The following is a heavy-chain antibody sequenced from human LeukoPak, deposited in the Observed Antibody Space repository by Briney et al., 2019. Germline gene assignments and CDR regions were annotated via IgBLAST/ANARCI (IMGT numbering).Heavy chain of an antibody. Sequence: SVKVSSKASGGSFSSYAISWVRQGPGQGPGCMGGIIPILGTPNSAQRFQGRVTITADESTTTASLKLSRLRSEAPAVHSLAREAPDLTGYYYGAYWGQGTLVTVSS. CDR3: AREAPDLTGYYYGAY. CDR2: IIPILGTP. D-gene: IGHD3-9*01. V-gene: IGHV1-69*13. J-gene: IGHJ4*02. CDR1: GGSFSSYA.